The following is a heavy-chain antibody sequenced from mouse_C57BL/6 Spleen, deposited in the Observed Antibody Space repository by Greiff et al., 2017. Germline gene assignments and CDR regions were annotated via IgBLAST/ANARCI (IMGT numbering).Heavy chain of an antibody. J-gene: IGHJ2*01. CDR2: ISYDGSN. CDR3: ARALEYFDY. CDR1: GYSITSGYY. Sequence: EVQLQQSGPGLVKPSQSLSLTCSVTGYSITSGYYWNWIRQFPGNKLEWMGYISYDGSNNYNPSLKNRISITRDTSKNQFFLKLNSVTTEDTATYYCARALEYFDYWGQGTTLTVSS. V-gene: IGHV3-6*01.